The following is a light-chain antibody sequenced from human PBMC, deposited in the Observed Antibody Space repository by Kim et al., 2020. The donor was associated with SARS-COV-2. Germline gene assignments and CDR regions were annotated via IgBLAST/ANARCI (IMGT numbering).Light chain of an antibody. CDR3: SSYTRSSTNYV. Sequence: QSITISCPGTSRYVGSYNYVSWYQQHPGKAPKLMIYAVSNRPSGVSNRFSGSKSGNTASLTISGLQAEDEADYYCSSYTRSSTNYVFGTGTKVTVL. J-gene: IGLJ1*01. CDR1: SRYVGSYNY. CDR2: AVS. V-gene: IGLV2-14*03.